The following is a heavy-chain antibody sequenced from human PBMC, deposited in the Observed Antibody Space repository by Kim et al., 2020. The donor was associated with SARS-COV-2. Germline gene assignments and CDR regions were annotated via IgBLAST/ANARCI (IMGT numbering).Heavy chain of an antibody. CDR3: AKLPSYYDSSGYSR. CDR1: GFTFDDYA. CDR2: ISWNSGSI. D-gene: IGHD3-22*01. J-gene: IGHJ4*02. Sequence: GGSLRLSCAASGFTFDDYAMHWVRQAPGKGLEWVSGISWNSGSIGYADSVKGRFTISRDNAKNSLYLQMNSLRAEDTALYYFAKLPSYYDSSGYSRWGQGTLVTVAS. V-gene: IGHV3-9*01.